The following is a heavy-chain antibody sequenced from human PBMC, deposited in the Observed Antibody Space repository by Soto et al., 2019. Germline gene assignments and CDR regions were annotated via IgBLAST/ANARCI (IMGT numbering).Heavy chain of an antibody. Sequence: QVQLQESGPGLVKPSETLSLTCTVSGGSVSSGSYYWSWIRQPPGEGLECIAYIYYSGSTKYNPSLKSRVTISRDTSKNQFSLKLTSVTAADTAVYYCARSGGGSGWLGGQGTLVTVSS. J-gene: IGHJ4*02. D-gene: IGHD6-19*01. CDR3: ARSGGGSGWL. V-gene: IGHV4-61*01. CDR1: GGSVSSGSYY. CDR2: IYYSGST.